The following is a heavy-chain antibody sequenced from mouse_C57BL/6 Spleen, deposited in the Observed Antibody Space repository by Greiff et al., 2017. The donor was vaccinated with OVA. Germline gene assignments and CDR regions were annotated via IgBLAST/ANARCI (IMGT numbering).Heavy chain of an antibody. V-gene: IGHV3-6*01. CDR3: AREIYYGSSTLFDY. CDR2: ISYDGSN. Sequence: DVQLQESGPGLVKPSQSLSLTCSVTGYSITSGYYWNWIRQFPGNKLEWMGYISYDGSNNYNPSLKNRISITRDTSKNQFFLKLNSVTTEDTATYYCAREIYYGSSTLFDYWGQGTTLTVSS. J-gene: IGHJ2*01. CDR1: GYSITSGYY. D-gene: IGHD1-1*01.